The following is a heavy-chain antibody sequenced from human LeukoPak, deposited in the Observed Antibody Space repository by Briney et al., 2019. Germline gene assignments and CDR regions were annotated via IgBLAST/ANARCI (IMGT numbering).Heavy chain of an antibody. V-gene: IGHV3-48*03. CDR3: ARLLWFGSPFDY. CDR2: ISSSGSTI. CDR1: GFTFSSYE. J-gene: IGHJ4*02. Sequence: GGSLRLSCAASGFTFSSYEMNWVRQAPGKGLEWVSYISSSGSTIYYADSVKGRFTISRDNAKNSLYLQMNSLRSEDTAVYYCARLLWFGSPFDYWGQGTLVTVSS. D-gene: IGHD3-10*01.